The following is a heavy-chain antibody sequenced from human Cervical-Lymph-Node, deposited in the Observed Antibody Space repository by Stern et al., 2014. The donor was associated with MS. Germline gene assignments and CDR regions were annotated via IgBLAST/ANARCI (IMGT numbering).Heavy chain of an antibody. Sequence: VQLVESGPGLVKPSGTLSLTCAVSGGSISSGNWWSWVRQPPGKGLEWIGEVYHTGRTNYNPSLKSRVTISVGKSKNQFSLQLNSATAADTAVYYCARDRGSSWQPFDYWGQGALVTVSS. CDR1: GGSISSGNW. D-gene: IGHD6-13*01. J-gene: IGHJ4*02. CDR2: VYHTGRT. CDR3: ARDRGSSWQPFDY. V-gene: IGHV4-4*02.